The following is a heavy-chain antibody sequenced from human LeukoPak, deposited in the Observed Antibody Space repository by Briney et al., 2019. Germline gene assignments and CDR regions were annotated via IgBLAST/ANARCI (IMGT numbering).Heavy chain of an antibody. Sequence: SQTLSLTCAVSGGSISSGGYSWSWIRQPPGKGLEWIGYIYHSGSTYYNPSLKSRVTISVDRSKNQFSLKLSSVTAADTAVYYCAGIQVRFLEWLSAEKRYMDVWGKGTTVTVSS. CDR2: IYHSGST. D-gene: IGHD3-3*01. CDR3: AGIQVRFLEWLSAEKRYMDV. V-gene: IGHV4-30-2*01. CDR1: GGSISSGGYS. J-gene: IGHJ6*03.